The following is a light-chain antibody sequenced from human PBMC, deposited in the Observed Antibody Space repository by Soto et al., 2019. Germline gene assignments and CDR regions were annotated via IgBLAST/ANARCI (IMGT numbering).Light chain of an antibody. J-gene: IGKJ5*01. CDR1: QSVSSY. Sequence: EIVLTQSPATLSLSPGERATLSCRASQSVSSYLAWYQQKPGQAPRLLIYDASNRATGIPARSSGSGSGTDFTLTISSLEPEDFAVYYCQQRSNWPPITFGQGTRL. CDR3: QQRSNWPPIT. V-gene: IGKV3-11*01. CDR2: DAS.